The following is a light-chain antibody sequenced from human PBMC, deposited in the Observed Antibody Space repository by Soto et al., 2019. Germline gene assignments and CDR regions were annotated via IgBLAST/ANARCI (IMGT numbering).Light chain of an antibody. CDR2: EVS. CDR1: SSDVGSYNL. V-gene: IGLV2-23*02. Sequence: QSVLTQPASVPGSPGQSITISCTGTSSDVGSYNLVSWYQQHPGKAPKLMIYEVSKRPSGVSNRFSGSKSGNTASLTISGLQAEDEADYYCCSYAGSSTNYVFGTGTKVTVL. J-gene: IGLJ1*01. CDR3: CSYAGSSTNYV.